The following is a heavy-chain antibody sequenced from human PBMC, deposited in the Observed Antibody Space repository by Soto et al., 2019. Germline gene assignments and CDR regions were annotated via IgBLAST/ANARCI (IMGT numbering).Heavy chain of an antibody. V-gene: IGHV4-34*01. CDR1: GGSFSGYY. Sequence: QVQLQQWGAGLLKPSETLSLTCAVYGGSFSGYYWSWIRQPPGKGLEWIGEINHSGSTNYNPSLKSRVTISVDTSENQFSLKLSSVTAADTAVYYCARHGDSSGWYFDYWGQGTLVTVSS. D-gene: IGHD6-19*01. CDR2: INHSGST. CDR3: ARHGDSSGWYFDY. J-gene: IGHJ4*02.